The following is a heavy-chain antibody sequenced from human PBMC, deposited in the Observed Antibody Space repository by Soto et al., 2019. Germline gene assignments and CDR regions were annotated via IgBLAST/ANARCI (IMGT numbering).Heavy chain of an antibody. D-gene: IGHD2-2*01. CDR1: GFSLSTSGIC. Sequence: SGPTLVNPTQTLTLTCTFSGFSLSTSGICVSWIRQPPGKALEWLALIDWDDDKYYSTSLKTRLTISKDTSKNQVVLTMTNMDPVDTATYYCARRYCSSTSCPFDYWGQGTLVTVSS. J-gene: IGHJ4*02. CDR3: ARRYCSSTSCPFDY. V-gene: IGHV2-70*01. CDR2: IDWDDDK.